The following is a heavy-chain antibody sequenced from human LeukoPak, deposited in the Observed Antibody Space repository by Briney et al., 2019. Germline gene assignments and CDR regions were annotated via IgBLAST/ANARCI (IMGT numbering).Heavy chain of an antibody. CDR2: IIPIFGTA. V-gene: IGHV1-69*05. Sequence: GSSVKVSCKASGGTFSSYAISWVRQAPGQGLEWMGRIIPIFGTANYAQKFQGRVTITTDESTSTAYMELSSLRSEDTAVYYCARAYRPGYYDSSGYYGYWGQGTLVTVPS. CDR3: ARAYRPGYYDSSGYYGY. D-gene: IGHD3-22*01. CDR1: GGTFSSYA. J-gene: IGHJ4*02.